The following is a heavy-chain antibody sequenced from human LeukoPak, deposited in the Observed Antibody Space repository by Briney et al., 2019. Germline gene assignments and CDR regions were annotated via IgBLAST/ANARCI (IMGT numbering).Heavy chain of an antibody. CDR1: GYTFTSHD. Sequence: ASVKVSCKASGYTFTSHDINWVRQATGQGLEWMGWMNPNSGNTGYAQKFQGRATMTRNTSISTAYMELSSLRSEDTAVYYCARGAGVAALSTLDYWGQGTLVTVSS. V-gene: IGHV1-8*01. J-gene: IGHJ4*02. D-gene: IGHD6-13*01. CDR3: ARGAGVAALSTLDY. CDR2: MNPNSGNT.